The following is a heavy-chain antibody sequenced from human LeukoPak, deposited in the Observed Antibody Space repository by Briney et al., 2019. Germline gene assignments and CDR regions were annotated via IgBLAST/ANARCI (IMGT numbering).Heavy chain of an antibody. CDR3: ARDLLYYYDSSATDY. D-gene: IGHD3-22*01. CDR1: GFTFSSYS. J-gene: IGHJ4*02. CDR2: ISSSSSYI. Sequence: GGSLRLSCAASGFTFSSYSMSWVRQAPGKGLEWVSSISSSSSYIYYADSVKGRFTISRDNAKNSLYLQMNSLRAEDTAVYYCARDLLYYYDSSATDYWGQGTLVTVSS. V-gene: IGHV3-21*01.